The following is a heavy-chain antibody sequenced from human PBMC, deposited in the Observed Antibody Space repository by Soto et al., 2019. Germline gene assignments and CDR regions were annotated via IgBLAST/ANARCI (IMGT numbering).Heavy chain of an antibody. J-gene: IGHJ5*02. CDR3: ARVRGYYDSSGYYGNWFDP. CDR1: GGSISSYY. V-gene: IGHV4-59*01. D-gene: IGHD3-22*01. Sequence: SETLSLTCTVSGGSISSYYWSWIRQPPGKGLEWIGYIYYSGSTNYNPSLKSRVTISVDTSKNQFSLKLSSVTAADTAVYYCARVRGYYDSSGYYGNWFDPWGQGTLVTSPQ. CDR2: IYYSGST.